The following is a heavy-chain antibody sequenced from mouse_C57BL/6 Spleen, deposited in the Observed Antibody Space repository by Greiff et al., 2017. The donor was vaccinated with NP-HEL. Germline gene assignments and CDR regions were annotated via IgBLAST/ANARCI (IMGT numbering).Heavy chain of an antibody. V-gene: IGHV1-64*01. J-gene: IGHJ2*01. D-gene: IGHD1-1*01. CDR3: ARGAYYYGSRSYFDY. CDR1: GYTFTSYW. CDR2: IHPNSGST. Sequence: VQLQQPGAELVKPGASVKLSCKASGYTFTSYWMHWVKQRPGQGLEWIGMIHPNSGSTNYNEKFKSKATLTVDKSSSTAYMQLSSLTSEDSAVYNCARGAYYYGSRSYFDYWGKGTTLTVSS.